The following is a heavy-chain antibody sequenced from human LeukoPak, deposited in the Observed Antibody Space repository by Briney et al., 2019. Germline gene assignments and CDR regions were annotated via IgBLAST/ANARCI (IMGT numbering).Heavy chain of an antibody. CDR2: IYYSGST. V-gene: IGHV4-39*07. D-gene: IGHD3-22*01. CDR1: GGSISSSSYY. J-gene: IGHJ4*02. CDR3: ARVKYYDSSGYYPFDY. Sequence: PSETLSLTCTVSGGSISSSSYYWGWIRHPPGRGLEWIGSIYYSGSTYYNPSLKSRVTISVDTSKNQFSLKLSSVTAADTAVYYCARVKYYDSSGYYPFDYWGQGTLVTVSS.